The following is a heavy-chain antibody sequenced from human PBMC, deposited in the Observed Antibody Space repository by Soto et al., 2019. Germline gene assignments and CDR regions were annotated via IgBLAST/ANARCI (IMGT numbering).Heavy chain of an antibody. J-gene: IGHJ5*02. CDR1: GYTFTSYY. Sequence: ASVKVSCKSSGYTFTSYYMHWLRQAPGQGLEWMGIINPSGGSTSYAQKFQGRVTMTRDTSTSTVYMELSSLRSEDTAVYYCARGVMITFGGVIPRTPTFTFDPWGQGTLVTVSS. D-gene: IGHD3-16*02. V-gene: IGHV1-46*03. CDR3: ARGVMITFGGVIPRTPTFTFDP. CDR2: INPSGGST.